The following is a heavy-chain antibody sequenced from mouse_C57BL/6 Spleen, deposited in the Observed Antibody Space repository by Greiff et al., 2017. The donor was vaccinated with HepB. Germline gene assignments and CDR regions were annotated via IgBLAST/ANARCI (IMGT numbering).Heavy chain of an antibody. CDR3: VRELRSRGYYAMDY. D-gene: IGHD1-1*01. CDR2: IRSKSNNYAT. V-gene: IGHV10-1*01. CDR1: GFSFNTYA. Sequence: GGGLVQPKGSLKLSCAASGFSFNTYAMNWVRQAPGKGLDWVARIRSKSNNYATYYADSVKDRFTISRDDSESMLYLQMNNLKTEDTAMYYCVRELRSRGYYAMDYWGQGTSVTVSS. J-gene: IGHJ4*01.